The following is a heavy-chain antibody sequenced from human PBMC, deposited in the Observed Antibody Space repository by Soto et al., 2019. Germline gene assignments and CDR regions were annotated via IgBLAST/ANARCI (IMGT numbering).Heavy chain of an antibody. CDR3: ARDRAVSARGSFDY. V-gene: IGHV4-4*02. D-gene: IGHD6-19*01. CDR2: IYHSGST. Sequence: QVPPQESGPGMVEPSGTLSLTCAVPGGSVSSTNWGGLVRQPPGKGLEWIGEIYHSGSTYYNPSLKSRVTISVDKSKNQFSLRMRSVTAADTAVYFCARDRAVSARGSFDYWGQGTLVTVSS. CDR1: GGSVSSTNW. J-gene: IGHJ4*02.